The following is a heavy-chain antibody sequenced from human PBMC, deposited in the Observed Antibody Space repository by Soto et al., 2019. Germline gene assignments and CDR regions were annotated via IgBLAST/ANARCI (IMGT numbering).Heavy chain of an antibody. Sequence: GGSLRLSCAASGFTFSSYAMSWVRQAPGKGLEWVSAISGSGGSTYYADSVKGRFTISRDNSKNTLYLQMNSLRAEDTAVYYCASAGHSNYAVYYGMDVWGQGTTVTVSS. CDR2: ISGSGGST. D-gene: IGHD4-4*01. J-gene: IGHJ6*02. CDR3: ASAGHSNYAVYYGMDV. CDR1: GFTFSSYA. V-gene: IGHV3-23*01.